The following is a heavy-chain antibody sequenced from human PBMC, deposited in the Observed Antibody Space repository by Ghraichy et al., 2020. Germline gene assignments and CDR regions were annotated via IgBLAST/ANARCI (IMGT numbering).Heavy chain of an antibody. J-gene: IGHJ3*02. CDR3: AKDRDYYDSSGYYFNAFDI. D-gene: IGHD3-22*01. Sequence: GGSLRLSCAASGFTFSPFSNYAMSWVRQAPGKGLEWVSTIHGTGSGTYSTDSVKGRFTISRDSSKNTLYLQMNSLRAEDTAVYYCAKDRDYYDSSGYYFNAFDIWGQGTMVTVSS. CDR1: GFTFSPFSNYA. V-gene: IGHV3-23*01. CDR2: IHGTGSGT.